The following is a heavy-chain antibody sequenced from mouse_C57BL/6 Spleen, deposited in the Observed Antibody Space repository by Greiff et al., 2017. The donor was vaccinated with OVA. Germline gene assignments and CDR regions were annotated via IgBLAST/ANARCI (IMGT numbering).Heavy chain of an antibody. D-gene: IGHD3-2*02. CDR1: GFSLTSYG. Sequence: QVQLKESGPGLVAPSQSLSITCTVSGFSLTSYGVHWVRQPPGKGLEWLVVIWSDGSTTYNSALKSRLSISKDNSKSQVFLKMNSLQTDDTAMYYCARHQEDSSGYEAMDYWGQGTSVTVSS. CDR2: IWSDGST. V-gene: IGHV2-6-1*01. J-gene: IGHJ4*01. CDR3: ARHQEDSSGYEAMDY.